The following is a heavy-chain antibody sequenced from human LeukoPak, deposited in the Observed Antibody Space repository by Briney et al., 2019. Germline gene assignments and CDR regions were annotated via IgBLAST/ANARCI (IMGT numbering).Heavy chain of an antibody. CDR1: GASISSRH. CDR2: VYTRGST. CDR3: ARVPAEVYCTNGVCSGFDP. Sequence: KPSETLSLTSSVSGASISSRHWSWIRQPARKGLEWIGRVYTRGSTQYNPSLKSRVIMSIDASRNQFSLKLSSVTAADTAVYYCARVPAEVYCTNGVCSGFDPWGQGTLVTVSS. J-gene: IGHJ5*02. D-gene: IGHD2-8*01. V-gene: IGHV4-4*07.